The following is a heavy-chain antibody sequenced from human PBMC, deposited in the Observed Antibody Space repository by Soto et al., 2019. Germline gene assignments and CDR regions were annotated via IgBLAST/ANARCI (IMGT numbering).Heavy chain of an antibody. Sequence: LSLTCTVSGDSINNYYWSWIRQPPGKRLEWIGYIYYTGSTTYNPSLESRVTMSVDTSKNQFSLKLSSVNAADTAVYYCAKYRRTEAEGFTLDYWGRGTLVTVSS. V-gene: IGHV4-59*01. CDR1: GDSINNYY. CDR3: AKYRRTEAEGFTLDY. J-gene: IGHJ4*02. CDR2: IYYTGST. D-gene: IGHD6-13*01.